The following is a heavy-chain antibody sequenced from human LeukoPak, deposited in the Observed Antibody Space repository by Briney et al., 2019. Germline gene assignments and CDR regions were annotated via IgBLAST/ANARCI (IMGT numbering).Heavy chain of an antibody. D-gene: IGHD6-13*01. CDR3: ASIAAAGPAP. V-gene: IGHV3-9*01. CDR2: ISWFSGSI. CDR1: GFTFDDYA. J-gene: IGHJ5*02. Sequence: GRSLRLSCAASGFTFDDYAIHWVRQAPGKGLEWVSGISWFSGSIAYADSVKGRFTISRDNAKNSLYLQMNSLRAEDTALYYCASIAAAGPAPWGQGTLVTVSS.